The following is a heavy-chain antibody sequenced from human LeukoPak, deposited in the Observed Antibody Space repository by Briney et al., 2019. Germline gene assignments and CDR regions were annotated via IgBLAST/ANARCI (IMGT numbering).Heavy chain of an antibody. D-gene: IGHD5-24*01. CDR1: GFTFSSFG. J-gene: IGHJ4*02. CDR2: IRSDGISK. V-gene: IGHV3-30*02. CDR3: AREETGLQLDY. Sequence: GGSLRLSCAASGFTFSSFGMHWVRQAPGKGLGWVAFIRSDGISKYSTDSLKDRFTISRGDAKSSVYLQMNSLRAEDTAVYYCAREETGLQLDYWGQGTLVTVSS.